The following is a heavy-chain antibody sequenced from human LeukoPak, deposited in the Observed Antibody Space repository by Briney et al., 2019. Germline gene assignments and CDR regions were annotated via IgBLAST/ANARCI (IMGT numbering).Heavy chain of an antibody. CDR3: ARARYETRIWPKSRYDYYHYMDV. D-gene: IGHD3-3*01. CDR1: GYTFTSNY. Sequence: GASVKVSCKAFGYTFTSNYMHWVRQAPGQGPEWMGVISPSGGSTTYAQKFQDRVTITRDTSASTAYMELSSLRSEDMAVYYCARARYETRIWPKSRYDYYHYMDVWGKGTTVTVSS. J-gene: IGHJ6*03. CDR2: ISPSGGST. V-gene: IGHV1-46*01.